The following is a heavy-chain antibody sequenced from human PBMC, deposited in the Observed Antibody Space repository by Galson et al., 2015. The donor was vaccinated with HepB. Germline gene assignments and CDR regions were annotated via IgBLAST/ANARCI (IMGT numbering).Heavy chain of an antibody. D-gene: IGHD3-3*01. CDR3: VKEVTRRICGRVMTNGSHV. CDR1: GYTLTDYG. CDR2: ISTANGHT. J-gene: IGHJ6*02. V-gene: IGHV1-18*01. Sequence: SVKVSCKASGYTLTDYGMAWVRQAPGQGLEWMGWISTANGHTNYAPKLQGRVTMTTDTATNTVYMEMRNLTSEDTAVYYCVKEVTRRICGRVMTNGSHVWGQGATVPV.